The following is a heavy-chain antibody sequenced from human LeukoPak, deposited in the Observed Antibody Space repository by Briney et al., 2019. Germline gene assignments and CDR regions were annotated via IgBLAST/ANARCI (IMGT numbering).Heavy chain of an antibody. D-gene: IGHD2/OR15-2a*01. CDR2: IKTKVDGGTT. Sequence: GGSLRLSCAVSGFIFSDAYMNWVRQAPGKGLEWVGQIKTKVDGGTTDYNAAVTDRFTISRDDSKETLHLQMNSLKIEDTAIYYCIRDSVVSSAHSTDYWGQGTLVTVSS. CDR1: GFIFSDAY. J-gene: IGHJ4*02. V-gene: IGHV3-15*01. CDR3: IRDSVVSSAHSTDY.